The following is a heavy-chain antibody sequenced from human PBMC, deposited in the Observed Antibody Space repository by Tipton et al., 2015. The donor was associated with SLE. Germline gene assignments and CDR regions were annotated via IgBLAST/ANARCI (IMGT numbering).Heavy chain of an antibody. V-gene: IGHV3-23*01. CDR1: GFTFSSYA. Sequence: SLRLSCAASGFTFSSYAMSWVRQAPGKGLEWVSAISGSGGSTYYADSVKGRFTISRDNSKNTLYLQMNSLRAEDTAVYYCTRSQIPTYYYDSSGYSDAFDIWGQGTMVTVSS. CDR2: ISGSGGST. D-gene: IGHD3-22*01. J-gene: IGHJ3*02. CDR3: TRSQIPTYYYDSSGYSDAFDI.